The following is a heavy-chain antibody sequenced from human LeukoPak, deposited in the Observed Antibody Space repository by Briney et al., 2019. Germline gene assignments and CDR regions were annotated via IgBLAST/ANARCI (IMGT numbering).Heavy chain of an antibody. Sequence: GGSLRLSCAASGFTFSSYSMNWVRQAPGKGLEWVSYISSSSSTIYYADSVKGRFAISRDNAKNSLYLQMNSLRDEDTAVYYCARGPRIAAALYYYYYYGMDVWGQGTTVTVSS. CDR3: ARGPRIAAALYYYYYYGMDV. CDR1: GFTFSSYS. D-gene: IGHD6-13*01. CDR2: ISSSSSTI. V-gene: IGHV3-48*02. J-gene: IGHJ6*02.